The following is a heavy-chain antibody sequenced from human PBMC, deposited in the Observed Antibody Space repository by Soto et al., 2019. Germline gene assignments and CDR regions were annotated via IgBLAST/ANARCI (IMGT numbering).Heavy chain of an antibody. J-gene: IGHJ4*02. CDR3: ARGDDSSGSAFDY. CDR1: GGSISSGGYY. CDR2: IYYSGST. V-gene: IGHV4-31*03. Sequence: SETLSLTCTVSGGSISSGGYYWSWIRQHPGKGLEWIGYIYYSGSTYYNPSLKSRVTISVDTSKNQFSLKLSSVTAADTAVYYCARGDDSSGSAFDYWGQGTLVTVSS. D-gene: IGHD3-22*01.